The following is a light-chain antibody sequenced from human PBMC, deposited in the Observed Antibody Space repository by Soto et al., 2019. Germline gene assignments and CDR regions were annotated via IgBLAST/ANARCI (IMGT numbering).Light chain of an antibody. Sequence: DIQMTQSPSTLSASVGDRVTITCRASQSISSWLAWYQQKPGKAPKLLIYDASSLESGVPSRFSGSGSGTEFTLTISSLXPDDFATYYCQQYNSYLYTFGQGTKLEIK. J-gene: IGKJ2*01. V-gene: IGKV1-5*01. CDR2: DAS. CDR3: QQYNSYLYT. CDR1: QSISSW.